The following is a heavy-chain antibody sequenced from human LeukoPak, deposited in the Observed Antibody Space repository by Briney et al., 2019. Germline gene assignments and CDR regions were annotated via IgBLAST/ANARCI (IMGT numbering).Heavy chain of an antibody. CDR1: GFLFSNYN. Sequence: GGSLRLSCAASGFLFSNYNMNWVRQAPGKGLEWVSSISSSGSSIYYADSVKGRFTLSSDSSRNTVYFQLNNLRVEDTAIYYCARASWVSSTDAVRWGQGTLVTVSS. J-gene: IGHJ4*02. D-gene: IGHD3-16*01. CDR3: ARASWVSSTDAVR. CDR2: ISSSGSSI. V-gene: IGHV3-21*04.